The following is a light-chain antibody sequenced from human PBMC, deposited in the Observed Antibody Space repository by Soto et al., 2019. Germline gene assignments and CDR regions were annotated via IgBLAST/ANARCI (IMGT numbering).Light chain of an antibody. Sequence: DIVMTHSPDSLAVSLGERATINCKSSQSVLYSSNNKNYLAWYQQKPGQPPKLLSYCASTRGSGVPYRFSGSGSGTDFTLTISSLQAEDVAVYYCQQYYSTPPTFGQGTKVEIK. CDR1: QSVLYSSNNKNY. J-gene: IGKJ1*01. CDR2: CAS. CDR3: QQYYSTPPT. V-gene: IGKV4-1*01.